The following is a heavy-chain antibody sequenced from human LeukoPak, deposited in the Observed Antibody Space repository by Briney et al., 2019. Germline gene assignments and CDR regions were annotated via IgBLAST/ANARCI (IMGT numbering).Heavy chain of an antibody. CDR2: INTGNANT. CDR1: GYTFISHA. Sequence: ASVKVSCKTSGYTFISHAIHWVRQAPGQRLEWMGWINTGNANTKYLQKFQGRVTISRDTSASTAYMELSSLRSEDTAVYYCARGSDHTVQNWFDPWGQGTLVTVSS. CDR3: ARGSDHTVQNWFDP. V-gene: IGHV1-3*04. J-gene: IGHJ5*02. D-gene: IGHD6-19*01.